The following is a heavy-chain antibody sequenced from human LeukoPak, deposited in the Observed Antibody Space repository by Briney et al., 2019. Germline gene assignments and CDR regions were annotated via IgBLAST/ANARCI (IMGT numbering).Heavy chain of an antibody. CDR3: ARHTGSGSYFDY. V-gene: IGHV4-39*01. Sequence: SETLSLTCTVSGGSISSSSDYWGWIRQPPGKGLEWIGNIYYSGSTYYNPSLKSRVTISVDTSKNQFSLKLSSVTAADTGVYYCARHTGSGSYFDYWGQGSLVTVPS. J-gene: IGHJ4*02. D-gene: IGHD3-10*01. CDR2: IYYSGST. CDR1: GGSISSSSDY.